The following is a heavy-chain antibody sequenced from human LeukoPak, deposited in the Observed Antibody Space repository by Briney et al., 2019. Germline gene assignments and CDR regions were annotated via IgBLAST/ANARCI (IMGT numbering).Heavy chain of an antibody. V-gene: IGHV1-46*01. D-gene: IGHD2-15*01. J-gene: IGHJ6*03. Sequence: ASVKVSCKASGYTFTSYYMHWVRQAPGQGLEWMGIINPSGGSTSYAQKFQGRVTMTRDMSTSTVYMELSSLRSEDTAVYYCARFIHLAADNYYYYYMDVWGKGTTVTISS. CDR2: INPSGGST. CDR1: GYTFTSYY. CDR3: ARFIHLAADNYYYYYMDV.